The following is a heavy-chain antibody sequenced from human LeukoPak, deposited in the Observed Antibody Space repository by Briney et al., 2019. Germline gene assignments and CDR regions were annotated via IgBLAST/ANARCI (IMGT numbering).Heavy chain of an antibody. CDR1: GGSFSGYY. CDR3: ASVYYDFWSGYGMDV. D-gene: IGHD3-3*01. V-gene: IGHV4-34*01. CDR2: INHSGGT. J-gene: IGHJ6*02. Sequence: SETLSLTCAVYGGSFSGYYWSWIRQPPGKGLEWIGEINHSGGTNYNPSLKSRVTISVDTSKNQFSLKLSSVTAADTAVYYCASVYYDFWSGYGMDVWGQGTTVTVSS.